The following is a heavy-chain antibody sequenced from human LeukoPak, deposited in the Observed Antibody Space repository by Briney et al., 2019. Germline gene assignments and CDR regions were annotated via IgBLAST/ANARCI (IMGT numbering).Heavy chain of an antibody. CDR1: GYTFTSYY. CDR2: INPSGGST. V-gene: IGHV1-46*01. D-gene: IGHD3-10*01. Sequence: ASVKVSCKASGYTFTSYYMHWVRQAPGQGLEWMGIINPSGGSTSYAQKFQGRVTMTRDTSTSTVYMELSSLKVSDTAMYYCASSSGLTSPFDYWGQGTLVTVSS. J-gene: IGHJ4*02. CDR3: ASSSGLTSPFDY.